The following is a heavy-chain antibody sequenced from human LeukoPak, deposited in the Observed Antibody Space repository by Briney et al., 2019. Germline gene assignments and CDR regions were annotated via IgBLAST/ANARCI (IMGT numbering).Heavy chain of an antibody. CDR3: ARGDTYYYGSGSLHDY. CDR1: GFTFSSYG. J-gene: IGHJ4*02. D-gene: IGHD3-10*01. V-gene: IGHV3-33*01. CDR2: IWYDGSNK. Sequence: PGGSLRLSCAASGFTFSSYGMHWVRQAPGKGLEWVAVIWYDGSNKYYADSVKGRFTISRDNSKNTLYLQMNSLRAGDTAAYYCARGDTYYYGSGSLHDYWGQGTLVTVSS.